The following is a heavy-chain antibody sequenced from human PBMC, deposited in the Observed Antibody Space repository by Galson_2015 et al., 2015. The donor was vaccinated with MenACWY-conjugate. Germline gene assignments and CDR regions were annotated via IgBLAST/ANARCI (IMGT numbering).Heavy chain of an antibody. D-gene: IGHD3-3*01. Sequence: SLRLSCAASGFIFSSHTMNWVRQAPGKGLEWVSSISISSSYIYYADSVKGRFTISRDNAKNSLYLQMNSLTAEDTAVYYCARDYARLEWLSAYYFVYWGQGTPVTVSS. CDR3: ARDYARLEWLSAYYFVY. CDR1: GFIFSSHT. J-gene: IGHJ4*02. CDR2: ISISSSYI. V-gene: IGHV3-21*01.